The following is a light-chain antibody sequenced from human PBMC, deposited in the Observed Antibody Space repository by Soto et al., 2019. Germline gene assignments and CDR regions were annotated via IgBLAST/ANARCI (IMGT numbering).Light chain of an antibody. V-gene: IGLV1-40*01. Sequence: QAALPQPPSASGTPGQRVTISCTGSSSNIGAGYEVNWYQHLPGTAPKLLIYDNNNRPSGVPDRFSGSKSGTSASLAITGLQAGDEAEYYCQSYDSSLSALYVFGTGTKVTVL. J-gene: IGLJ1*01. CDR2: DNN. CDR3: QSYDSSLSALYV. CDR1: SSNIGAGYE.